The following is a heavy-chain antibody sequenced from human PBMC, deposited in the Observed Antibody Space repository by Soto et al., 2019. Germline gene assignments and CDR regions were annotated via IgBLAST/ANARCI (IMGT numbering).Heavy chain of an antibody. CDR2: FDPEDGET. CDR3: ARDPRIRGYSYQLGY. D-gene: IGHD5-18*01. Sequence: ASVKVSCKVSGYTLTELSMHWVRQAPGKGLEWMGCFDPEDGETIYAQKFQGRVTMTEDISTDTAYMELSSLRSEDTALYYCARDPRIRGYSYQLGYWGQGTLVTVSS. CDR1: GYTLTELS. V-gene: IGHV1-24*01. J-gene: IGHJ4*02.